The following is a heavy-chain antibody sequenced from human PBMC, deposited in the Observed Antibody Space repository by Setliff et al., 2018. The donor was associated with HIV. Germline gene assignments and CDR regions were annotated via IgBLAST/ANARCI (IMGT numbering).Heavy chain of an antibody. CDR2: ISGSGATT. CDR3: AKLPGRALVIPFDY. J-gene: IGHJ4*02. D-gene: IGHD3-16*02. Sequence: GGSLRLSCAGSGLSFRSYAMSWVRQAPGKGLEWSSGISGSGATTNYADSVKGRFTISRDNSKNTVFLQMNSLRVGDTAIYYFAKLPGRALVIPFDYWGQGALVTVSS. V-gene: IGHV3-23*01. CDR1: GLSFRSYA.